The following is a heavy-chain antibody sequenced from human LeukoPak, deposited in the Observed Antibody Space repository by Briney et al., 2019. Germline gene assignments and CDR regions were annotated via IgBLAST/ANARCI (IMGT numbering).Heavy chain of an antibody. D-gene: IGHD7-27*01. Sequence: TGGSLRLSCAASGFTFSSYAMHWVRQAPGKGLEWVAVISYDGSNKYYADSVKGRFTISRDNSKNTLYLQMNSLRAEDTAVYYCAKVWQEMGIRLIDYWGQGTLATVSS. CDR3: AKVWQEMGIRLIDY. CDR2: ISYDGSNK. J-gene: IGHJ4*02. V-gene: IGHV3-30-3*01. CDR1: GFTFSSYA.